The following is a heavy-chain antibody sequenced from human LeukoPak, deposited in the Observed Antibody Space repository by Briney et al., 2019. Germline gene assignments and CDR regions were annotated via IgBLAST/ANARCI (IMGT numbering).Heavy chain of an antibody. D-gene: IGHD3-22*01. CDR1: GGSISSSSYY. Sequence: SETLSLTCTVSGGSISSSSYYWGWIRQPPGKGLEWIGSIYYSGSTYYNPSLKSRVTISVDTSKNQFSLKLSSVTAADTAVYYCAKDHHDSSGYYPDYWGQGTLVTVSS. J-gene: IGHJ4*02. CDR3: AKDHHDSSGYYPDY. V-gene: IGHV4-39*02. CDR2: IYYSGST.